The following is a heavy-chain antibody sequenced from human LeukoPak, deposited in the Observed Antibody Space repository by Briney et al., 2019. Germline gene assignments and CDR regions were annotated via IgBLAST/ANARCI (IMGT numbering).Heavy chain of an antibody. CDR1: GFTFSNYW. CDR2: IKLDGSEK. D-gene: IGHD3-16*01. Sequence: GGSLRLSCAGSGFTFSNYWMSWVRQAPGKGLEWVANIKLDGSEKFYVDSVKGRFTISRDNVKKSLYLQMNSLRAEDTAVYYCAREDLGFDYWGQGTLVTVSS. CDR3: AREDLGFDY. V-gene: IGHV3-7*03. J-gene: IGHJ4*02.